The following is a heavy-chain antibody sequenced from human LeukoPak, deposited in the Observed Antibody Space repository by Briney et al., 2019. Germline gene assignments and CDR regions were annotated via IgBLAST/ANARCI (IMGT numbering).Heavy chain of an antibody. CDR2: IHASGST. CDR1: GGSISSGSYY. V-gene: IGHV4-61*02. D-gene: IGHD4/OR15-4a*01. CDR3: ARDPRVDGADP. Sequence: SQTLSLTCTVSGGSISSGSYYWSWIRQPAGKGLEWIGRIHASGSTNYNPSLKSRVTISVDTSKNQFSLKLSSVTAADTAVYYCARDPRVDGADPWGQGTLVTVSS. J-gene: IGHJ5*02.